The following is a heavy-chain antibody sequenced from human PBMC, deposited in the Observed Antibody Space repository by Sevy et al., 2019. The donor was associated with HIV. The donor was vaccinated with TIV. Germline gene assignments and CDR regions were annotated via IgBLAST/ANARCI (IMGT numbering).Heavy chain of an antibody. D-gene: IGHD2-15*01. CDR2: ISAYNGNT. J-gene: IGHJ5*02. CDR3: ARVNPRYCSGGSCENWFDP. V-gene: IGHV1-18*01. CDR1: GYTFTSYG. Sequence: ASVKVSCKASGYTFTSYGISWVRQAPGQGLEWMGWISAYNGNTNYAQKLQGRVTMTTDTSTSTAYMELRSLRSDETAVYYCARVNPRYCSGGSCENWFDPWGQGTLVTVSS.